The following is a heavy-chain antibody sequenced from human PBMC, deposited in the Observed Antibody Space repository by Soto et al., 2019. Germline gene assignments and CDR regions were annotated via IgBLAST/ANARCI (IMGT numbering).Heavy chain of an antibody. CDR2: ISAYNGNT. Sequence: QVQLVQSGAEVKKPGASVKVSCQASGYTFTSYGITWVRQAPGQGLEWMGWISAYNGNTNYAQKLQGRVTMTTDTSTRTAYMELTSLRSDDTAVYYCARDLRYYDFWSGQSGDYWGQGTLVTVSS. CDR1: GYTFTSYG. CDR3: ARDLRYYDFWSGQSGDY. J-gene: IGHJ4*02. V-gene: IGHV1-18*01. D-gene: IGHD3-3*01.